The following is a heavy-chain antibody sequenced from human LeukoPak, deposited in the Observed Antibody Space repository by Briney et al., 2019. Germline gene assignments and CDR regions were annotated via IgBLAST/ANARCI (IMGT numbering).Heavy chain of an antibody. V-gene: IGHV3-11*04. J-gene: IGHJ4*02. CDR3: ARVGYCSTTSCYWRAFDY. CDR1: GFTFSDYY. CDR2: ISSSGSTI. D-gene: IGHD2-2*01. Sequence: GGSLRLSCAASGFTFSDYYMSWIRQAPGKGLEWVSYISSSGSTIYYADSVKGRFTISRDNAKNSLYLQMNSLRAEDTAVYYCARVGYCSTTSCYWRAFDYWGQGTLVTVSS.